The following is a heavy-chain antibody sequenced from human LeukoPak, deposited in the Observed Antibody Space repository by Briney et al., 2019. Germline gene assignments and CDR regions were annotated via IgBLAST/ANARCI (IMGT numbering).Heavy chain of an antibody. Sequence: GGSLRLSCAASGFTVSSNYMSWVRQAPGKGLEWVSVIYSGGSTYYADSVKGRFTISRDNSKNTLYLQMNSLRVEDTAVYYCARSSGEQPPFDPWGQGTLVTVSS. D-gene: IGHD1-26*01. CDR3: ARSSGEQPPFDP. V-gene: IGHV3-66*01. CDR1: GFTVSSNY. J-gene: IGHJ5*02. CDR2: IYSGGST.